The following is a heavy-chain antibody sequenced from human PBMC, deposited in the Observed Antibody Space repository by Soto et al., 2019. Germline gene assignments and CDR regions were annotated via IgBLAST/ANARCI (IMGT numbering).Heavy chain of an antibody. V-gene: IGHV1-69*01. J-gene: IGHJ4*02. CDR1: GGTFSSYA. Sequence: QVQLVQSGAEVKKPGSSVKVSCKASGGTFSSYAISWVRQAPGQGLEWMGGIIPIFGTANYAQKFQGRVTITADESTSTAYMELSSLRSKDTAVYYCARGNEAEYSYGSGYFDYWGQGTLVTVSS. CDR2: IIPIFGTA. CDR3: ARGNEAEYSYGSGYFDY. D-gene: IGHD5-18*01.